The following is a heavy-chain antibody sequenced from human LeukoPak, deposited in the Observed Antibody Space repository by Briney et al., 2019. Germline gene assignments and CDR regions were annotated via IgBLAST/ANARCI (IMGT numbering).Heavy chain of an antibody. D-gene: IGHD4-17*01. CDR1: GGSISSGGYS. Sequence: PSQTLPLTCAVSGGSISSGGYSWSWIRQPPGKGLEWIGYIYHSGSTYYNPSLKSRVTISVDRSKNQFSLKLSSVTAADTAVYYCARENYGDYVGAFDIWGQGTMVTVSS. V-gene: IGHV4-30-2*01. CDR2: IYHSGST. CDR3: ARENYGDYVGAFDI. J-gene: IGHJ3*02.